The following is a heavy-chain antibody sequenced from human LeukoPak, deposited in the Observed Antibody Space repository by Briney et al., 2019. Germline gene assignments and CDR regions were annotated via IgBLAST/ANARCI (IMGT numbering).Heavy chain of an antibody. J-gene: IGHJ4*02. CDR2: ISYDGSNK. Sequence: GGSLRLSCAASGFTFSSYAMHWVRQAPGKGLEWVAVISYDGSNKYYADSVKGRFTISRDNSKNTLYLQMNSLRAEDTAVYYCAREKGDYDGGFDYWGQGTLVTVSS. CDR3: AREKGDYDGGFDY. D-gene: IGHD4-23*01. V-gene: IGHV3-30-3*01. CDR1: GFTFSSYA.